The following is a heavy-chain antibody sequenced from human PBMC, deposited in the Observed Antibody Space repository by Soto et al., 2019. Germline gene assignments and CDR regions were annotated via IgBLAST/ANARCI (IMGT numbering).Heavy chain of an antibody. Sequence: GGSLRLSWASSGFTFSTYGMHWVRQAPGKGLEWVALIWSDGSNKYYADSVKGRFTISRDNAKNSLYLQMNSLRAEDTAVYYCARDRPAPRYYYDSSGLPEFDPWGQGTLVTVSS. CDR1: GFTFSTYG. D-gene: IGHD3-22*01. CDR2: IWSDGSNK. V-gene: IGHV3-33*01. J-gene: IGHJ5*02. CDR3: ARDRPAPRYYYDSSGLPEFDP.